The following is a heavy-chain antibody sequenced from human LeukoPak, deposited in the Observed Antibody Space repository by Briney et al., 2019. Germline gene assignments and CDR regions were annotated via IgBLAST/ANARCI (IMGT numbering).Heavy chain of an antibody. V-gene: IGHV3-20*01. CDR3: ARFSAVAGTDY. CDR2: INWNGGST. J-gene: IGHJ4*02. Sequence: LXWVSGINWNGGSTGYADSVKCRFTISRDNAKNSLYLQMNSLRAEDTASYHCARFSAVAGTDYWGQGTQVTVSS. D-gene: IGHD6-19*01.